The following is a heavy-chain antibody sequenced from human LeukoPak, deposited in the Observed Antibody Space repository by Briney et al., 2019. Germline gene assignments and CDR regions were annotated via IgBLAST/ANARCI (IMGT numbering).Heavy chain of an antibody. D-gene: IGHD4-23*01. V-gene: IGHV1-69*13. CDR2: IIPIFGTA. Sequence: SMKVSCKASGGTFSSYAISWVRQAPGQGLEWMGGIIPIFGTANYAQKFQGRVTITADESTSTAYMELSSLRSEDTAVYYCARGVYGGNSFDYWGQGTLVTVSS. CDR1: GGTFSSYA. CDR3: ARGVYGGNSFDY. J-gene: IGHJ4*02.